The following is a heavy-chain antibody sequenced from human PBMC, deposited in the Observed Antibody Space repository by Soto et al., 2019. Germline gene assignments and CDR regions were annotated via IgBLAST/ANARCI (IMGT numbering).Heavy chain of an antibody. D-gene: IGHD5-18*01. CDR2: IDPSDSYT. J-gene: IGHJ6*02. Sequence: GESLKISCKGSGYSLTSYWISWVRQMPGKGLEWMGRIDPSDSYTNYSPSFQGHVTISADKSISTAYLQWNSLKASDTAMYYCASRRGYSYTHNWENGFYHYAMDVWGQGTTGTVS. V-gene: IGHV5-10-1*01. CDR3: ASRRGYSYTHNWENGFYHYAMDV. CDR1: GYSLTSYW.